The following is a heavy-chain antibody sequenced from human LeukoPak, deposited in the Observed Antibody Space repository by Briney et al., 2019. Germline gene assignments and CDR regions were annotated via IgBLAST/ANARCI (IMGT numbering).Heavy chain of an antibody. V-gene: IGHV3-74*01. CDR2: INSDGSST. D-gene: IGHD1-26*01. J-gene: IGHJ4*02. CDR1: GFTFSSYW. Sequence: GGSLRLSCVASGFTFSSYWMHWVRQAPGKGLVWVSRINSDGSSTSYADSVKGRFTISRDNPKNTLYLQMNSLRAEDMAVYYCATDGAGGSLDYWGQGTLVTVSS. CDR3: ATDGAGGSLDY.